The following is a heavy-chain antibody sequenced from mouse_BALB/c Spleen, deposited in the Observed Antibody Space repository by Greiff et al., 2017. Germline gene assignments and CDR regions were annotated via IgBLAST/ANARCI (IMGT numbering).Heavy chain of an antibody. V-gene: IGHV14-3*02. J-gene: IGHJ4*01. CDR2: IDPANGNT. CDR3: AILLRYAMDY. D-gene: IGHD1-1*01. CDR1: GFNIKDTY. Sequence: VHVKQSGAELVKPGASVKLSCTASGFNIKDTYMHWVKQRPEQGLEWIGRIDPANGNTKYDPKFQGKATITADTSSNTAYLQLSSLTSEDTAVYYCAILLRYAMDYWGQGTSVTVSS.